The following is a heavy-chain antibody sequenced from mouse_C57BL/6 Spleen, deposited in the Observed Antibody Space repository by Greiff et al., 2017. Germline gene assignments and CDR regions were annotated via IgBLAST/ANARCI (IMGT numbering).Heavy chain of an antibody. V-gene: IGHV1-52*01. CDR3: ARGPDGLLGAY. CDR1: GYTFTSYW. J-gene: IGHJ3*01. Sequence: QVQLQQPGAELVRPGSSVKLSCKASGYTFTSYWMHWVKQRPIQGLEWIGNIDPSDSETHYNQKFKDKATLTVDKSSSTAYMQLSSLTSEDSAVYCCARGPDGLLGAYWGQGTLVTVSA. D-gene: IGHD2-1*01. CDR2: IDPSDSET.